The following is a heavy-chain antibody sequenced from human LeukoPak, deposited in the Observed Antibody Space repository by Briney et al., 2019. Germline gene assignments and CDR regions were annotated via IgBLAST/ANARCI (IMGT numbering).Heavy chain of an antibody. V-gene: IGHV3-11*04. CDR1: GFTVSSNY. Sequence: KPGGSLRLSCAASGFTVSSNYMSWVRQAPGKGLQWVSYISSSDGTIYYADFVKGRFTISRDNAKNSLYLQMNSLRADDTAVYYCARAGYSFDSPNYFDYWGQGTLVTVSS. CDR2: ISSSDGTI. D-gene: IGHD5-18*01. J-gene: IGHJ4*02. CDR3: ARAGYSFDSPNYFDY.